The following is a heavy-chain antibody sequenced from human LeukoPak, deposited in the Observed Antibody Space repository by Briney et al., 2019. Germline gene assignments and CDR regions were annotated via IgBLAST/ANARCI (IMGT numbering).Heavy chain of an antibody. CDR3: AREVAGTVVPYYYFYIDV. CDR1: GFTFSIYA. D-gene: IGHD6-19*01. V-gene: IGHV3-30-3*01. Sequence: GGSLRLSCAASGFTFSIYAMDWVRQAPGKGLEWVALISYDGNNKYYADSVKGRFSISRDNSKNTLYLQMNSLRPEDTAIYYCAREVAGTVVPYYYFYIDVWGKGTTVTVSS. CDR2: ISYDGNNK. J-gene: IGHJ6*03.